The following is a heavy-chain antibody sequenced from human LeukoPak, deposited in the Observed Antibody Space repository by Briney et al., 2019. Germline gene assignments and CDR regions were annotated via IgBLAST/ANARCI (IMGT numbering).Heavy chain of an antibody. CDR2: INPNSGGT. CDR3: ARDPRGVVVAATPYYYYYHYMDV. V-gene: IGHV1-2*06. CDR1: GYTFTGYY. Sequence: ASVKVSCKASGYTFTGYYMHWVRQAPGQGLEWMGRINPNSGGTNYAQKFQGRVTMTRDTSISTAYMELSRLRSDDTAVYYCARDPRGVVVAATPYYYYYHYMDVWGKGTTVTVSS. D-gene: IGHD2-15*01. J-gene: IGHJ6*03.